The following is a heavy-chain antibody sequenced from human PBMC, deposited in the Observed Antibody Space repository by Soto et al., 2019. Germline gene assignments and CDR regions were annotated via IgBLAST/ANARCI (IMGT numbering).Heavy chain of an antibody. D-gene: IGHD6-19*01. Sequence: QVQLVESGGGVVQPGRSLRLSCAASGFTFSSYGMHWVRQAPGKGLEWVAVISYDGSNKYCADSVKGRFTISRDNSKNTLYLQMNSLRAEDTAVYYCAKDRSGWTYYYYGMDVWGQGTTVTVSS. CDR1: GFTFSSYG. J-gene: IGHJ6*02. V-gene: IGHV3-30*18. CDR2: ISYDGSNK. CDR3: AKDRSGWTYYYYGMDV.